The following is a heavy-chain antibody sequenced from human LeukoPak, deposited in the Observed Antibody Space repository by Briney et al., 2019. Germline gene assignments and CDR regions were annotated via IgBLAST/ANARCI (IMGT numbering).Heavy chain of an antibody. CDR1: AGSISSFY. V-gene: IGHV4-59*01. CDR3: AKPPGVYDYVWGTYRQEYYFDY. D-gene: IGHD3-16*02. J-gene: IGHJ4*02. CDR2: IYYSGST. Sequence: SVNLSLTCSVYAGSISSFYWSWLRQAPGQGRVWFGNIYYSGSTNSHTFHKSRVTISVATSKNQFSLKLSSVTAADTAVYYCAKPPGVYDYVWGTYRQEYYFDYWGQGTLVTVSS.